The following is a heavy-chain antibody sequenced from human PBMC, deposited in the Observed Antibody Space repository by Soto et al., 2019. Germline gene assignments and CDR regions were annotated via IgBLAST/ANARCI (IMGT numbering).Heavy chain of an antibody. CDR1: GGSISSGGYY. CDR3: ARGRALTDVYYYYYGMYV. Sequence: QVQLQESGPGLVKPSQTLSLTCTVSGGSISSGGYYWSCIRQHQGKGLEWIGYIYYSGSTYYNPSLKSRVTSSVDTAKNQFSLKLSSVTAADTAVDYCARGRALTDVYYYYYGMYVWGQGPKVTVSS. J-gene: IGHJ6*02. CDR2: IYYSGST. V-gene: IGHV4-31*03.